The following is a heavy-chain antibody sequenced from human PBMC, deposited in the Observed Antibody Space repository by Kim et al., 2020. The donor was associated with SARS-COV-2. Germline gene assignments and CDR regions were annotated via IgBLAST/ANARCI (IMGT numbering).Heavy chain of an antibody. J-gene: IGHJ4*02. V-gene: IGHV1-18*01. CDR1: GYTFTTYG. D-gene: IGHD3-16*02. CDR3: ARDRDYRFDV. Sequence: ASVKVSCKTSGYTFTTYGLSWVRQAPGQGLEWMGWISTDSGYTKYAQKFQDRVTLTKDTSTSTAYMELRSLISDDTAVYCCARDRDYRFDVWGQGTLVTVS. CDR2: ISTDSGYT.